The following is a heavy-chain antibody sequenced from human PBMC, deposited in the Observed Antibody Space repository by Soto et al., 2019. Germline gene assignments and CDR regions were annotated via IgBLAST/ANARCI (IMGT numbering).Heavy chain of an antibody. J-gene: IGHJ4*02. D-gene: IGHD6-6*01. CDR1: GFGFRNHG. V-gene: IGHV3-33*01. CDR2: RWCDGSDK. Sequence: PGGALRLSCEASGFGFRNHGMHRVRKAPGKGLERVADRWCDGSDKYYAESVKRRFTLSRDNYKNTLYMQMNSLRAEDTAVCYCGRYIASRRFDSLGQGMLVTVGS. CDR3: GRYIASRRFDS.